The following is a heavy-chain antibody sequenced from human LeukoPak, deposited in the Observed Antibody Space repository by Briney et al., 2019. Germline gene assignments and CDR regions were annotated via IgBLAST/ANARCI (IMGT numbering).Heavy chain of an antibody. Sequence: PGGSLRLSCAASGFAFTRQAMGWVRQAPGKGLEWVSVISDSGTLTYYADSVKGRFTISRDNSKNTLYLQMNSLRAEDTAVYYCAKDRVDVLTGYFYYWGQGVLVTVSS. D-gene: IGHD3-9*01. CDR3: AKDRVDVLTGYFYY. CDR1: GFAFTRQA. J-gene: IGHJ4*02. CDR2: ISDSGTLT. V-gene: IGHV3-23*01.